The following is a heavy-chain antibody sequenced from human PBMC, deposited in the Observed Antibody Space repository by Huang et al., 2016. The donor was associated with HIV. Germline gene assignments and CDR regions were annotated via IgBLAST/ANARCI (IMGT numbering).Heavy chain of an antibody. V-gene: IGHV1-24*01. CDR1: EYTLTELS. J-gene: IGHJ4*02. Sequence: QVQLVQSRAEVKKPGASVKVSCKVSEYTLTELSIHWVRQPPGKGLEWMGGFDPETGETIYAQKLQGRGTMTEDTSTETAVMELSGLRPEETAVYYCATGFDVFFDFWGQGTLVTVSS. CDR3: ATGFDVFFDF. CDR2: FDPETGET. D-gene: IGHD3-9*01.